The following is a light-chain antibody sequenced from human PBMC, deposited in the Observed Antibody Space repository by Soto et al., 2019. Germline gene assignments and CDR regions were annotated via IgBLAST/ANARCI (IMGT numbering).Light chain of an antibody. Sequence: EIVMTQSPATLSVSPGERATLSCRASQSVSSNLAWYQQKPGQAPRLLIYGASTRATGIPARFSGSGSGTEFTLTISSLQSEDFAIYFCQQYNNWPPDRTFGQGTKVKIK. V-gene: IGKV3-15*01. J-gene: IGKJ1*01. CDR3: QQYNNWPPDRT. CDR1: QSVSSN. CDR2: GAS.